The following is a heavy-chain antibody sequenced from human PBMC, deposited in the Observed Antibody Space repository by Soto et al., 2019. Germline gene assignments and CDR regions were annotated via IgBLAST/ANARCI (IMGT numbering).Heavy chain of an antibody. CDR2: IYYSGST. D-gene: IGHD6-13*01. V-gene: IGHV4-59*01. CDR3: ASFEQQLGWFDP. CDR1: GGSISSYY. J-gene: IGHJ5*02. Sequence: PSETLSLTCTVSGGSISSYYWIWIRQPPGKGLEWIGYIYYSGSTNYNPSLKSRVTISVDTSKNQFSLKLSSVTAADTAVYYCASFEQQLGWFDPWGQGTLVTVSS.